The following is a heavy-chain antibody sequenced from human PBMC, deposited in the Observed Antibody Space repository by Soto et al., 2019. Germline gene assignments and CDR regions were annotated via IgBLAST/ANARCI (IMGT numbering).Heavy chain of an antibody. CDR1: GASVTRSSYY. Sequence: SETLSLTCSVSGASVTRSSYYWAWMGQPPGKGLEWIASIHSHSGSTYYDPSLRGRVLISVDSSKNHFSLNLSSVTAADTAVYYCARTGDDYGLDVWGQGTTGTVSS. CDR2: IHSHSGST. V-gene: IGHV4-39*01. CDR3: ARTGDDYGLDV. J-gene: IGHJ6*02. D-gene: IGHD2-21*02.